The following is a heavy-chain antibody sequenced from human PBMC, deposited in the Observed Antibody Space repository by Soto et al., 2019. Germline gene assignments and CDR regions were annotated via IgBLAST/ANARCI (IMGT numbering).Heavy chain of an antibody. CDR1: GGSISSGGYY. D-gene: IGHD1-26*01. V-gene: IGHV4-31*03. Sequence: PSETLSLTCTVSGGSISSGGYYWSWIRQHPGKGLEWIGYIYYSGSTYYNPSLKSRVTISVDTSKNQFSLKLGSVTAADTAVYYCAREASGSYSSLYYFDYWGQGTLVTVSS. J-gene: IGHJ4*02. CDR2: IYYSGST. CDR3: AREASGSYSSLYYFDY.